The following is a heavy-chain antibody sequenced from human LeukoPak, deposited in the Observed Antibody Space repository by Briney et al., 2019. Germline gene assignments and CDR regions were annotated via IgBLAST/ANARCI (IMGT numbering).Heavy chain of an antibody. CDR2: IVVGSGNT. J-gene: IGHJ4*02. CDR3: AADGLVGATTAHGVF. D-gene: IGHD1-26*01. Sequence: SVKVSCKASGCTFTSSAMQWVRQARGQRLEWIGWIVVGSGNTNYAQKFQERVTITRDMSTSTAYMELSSLRSEDTAVYYCAADGLVGATTAHGVFWGQGTLVTVSS. CDR1: GCTFTSSA. V-gene: IGHV1-58*02.